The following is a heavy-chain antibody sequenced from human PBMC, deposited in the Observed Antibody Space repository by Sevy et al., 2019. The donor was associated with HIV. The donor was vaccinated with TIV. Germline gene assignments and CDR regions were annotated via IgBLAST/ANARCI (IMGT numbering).Heavy chain of an antibody. Sequence: SETLSLTCAVSGGSISSYYWSWIRQPAGKGLEWIGRIYSSGNANYNPAVKSRVTMSVDTSKNQVSLKLSSVTAADTAVYYCARDAYEWGIFRVVDWAYGMDVWGQGTTVTVSS. CDR3: ARDAYEWGIFRVVDWAYGMDV. CDR1: GGSISSYY. J-gene: IGHJ6*02. D-gene: IGHD3-3*01. V-gene: IGHV4-4*07. CDR2: IYSSGNA.